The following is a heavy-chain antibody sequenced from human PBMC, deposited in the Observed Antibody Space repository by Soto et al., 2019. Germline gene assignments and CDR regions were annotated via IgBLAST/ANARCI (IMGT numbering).Heavy chain of an antibody. CDR2: INHSAST. Sequence: QVQLQQWGAGLLKPSETLSLTCAVYGGAFSGYYWSWIRQPPGTGLEWIGEINHSASTNYNPSLKSRVTLSVDTSKNQFSLKLTSVTAADTAVYYCARDKITGLFDYWGQGTRVTVSS. D-gene: IGHD2-8*02. CDR3: ARDKITGLFDY. J-gene: IGHJ4*02. CDR1: GGAFSGYY. V-gene: IGHV4-34*01.